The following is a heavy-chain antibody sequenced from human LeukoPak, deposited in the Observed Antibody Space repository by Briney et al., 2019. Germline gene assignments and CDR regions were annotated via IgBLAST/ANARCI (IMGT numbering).Heavy chain of an antibody. CDR1: GFTFSNYW. Sequence: GGSLRLSCAASGFTFSNYWMTWVRQAPGKGLEWVDNINRGGSERYYVDSVKGRFTISRDDAKSSLYLQMNSLRAEDTAVFYCARDQYDTWSRRENFGSWGQGTLVIVSS. CDR3: ARDQYDTWSRRENFGS. V-gene: IGHV3-7*03. CDR2: INRGGSER. J-gene: IGHJ4*02. D-gene: IGHD3-3*01.